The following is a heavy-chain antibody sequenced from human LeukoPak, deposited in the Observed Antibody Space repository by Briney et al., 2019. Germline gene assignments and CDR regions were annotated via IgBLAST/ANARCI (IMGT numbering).Heavy chain of an antibody. CDR2: IYYSGST. CDR3: ARDYGGNSFDY. V-gene: IGHV4-39*07. CDR1: GGSISSSSHY. J-gene: IGHJ4*02. Sequence: PSETLSLTCTVAGGSISSSSHYWGWIRQPPGKGLEWIGSIYYSGSTYYNPSLKSRVTISVDTSKNQFSLKLSSVTAADTAVCYCARDYGGNSFDYWGQGTLVTVSS. D-gene: IGHD2-21*02.